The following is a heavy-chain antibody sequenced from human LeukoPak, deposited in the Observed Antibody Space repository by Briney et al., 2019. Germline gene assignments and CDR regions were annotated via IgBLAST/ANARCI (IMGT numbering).Heavy chain of an antibody. CDR2: IRNDGNKK. D-gene: IGHD5-18*01. CDR3: VKVDT. V-gene: IGHV3-30*02. Sequence: GGSLRLSCVASGFTFSTSGIHWVRQSPGKGLDWVAFIRNDGNKKNYAESVKGRFTISRDNSKNTLYLQMDSLSAEDTAVYYCVKVDTWGQGTLVTVSS. J-gene: IGHJ4*02. CDR1: GFTFSTSG.